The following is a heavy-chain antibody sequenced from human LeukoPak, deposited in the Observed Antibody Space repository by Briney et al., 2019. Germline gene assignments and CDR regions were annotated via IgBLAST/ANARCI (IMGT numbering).Heavy chain of an antibody. Sequence: PSETLSLTCTVSGGSISSSSYYWGWIRQPPGKGLEWIGSIYYSGSTYYNPSLKSRVTISVDTSKNQFSLKLSSVTAADTAVYYCARDRIVVPFGPWGQGTLVTVSS. CDR2: IYYSGST. V-gene: IGHV4-39*07. J-gene: IGHJ5*02. CDR1: GGSISSSSYY. CDR3: ARDRIVVPFGP. D-gene: IGHD3-22*01.